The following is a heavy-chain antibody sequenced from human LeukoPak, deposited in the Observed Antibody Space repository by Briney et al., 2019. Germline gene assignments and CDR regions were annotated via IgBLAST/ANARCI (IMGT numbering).Heavy chain of an antibody. CDR3: ARVGYDSSGYHDAFDI. CDR1: GGSISSYY. CDR2: IYTSGST. Sequence: PSETLSLTCTVSGGSISSYYWSWIRQPAGKGLEWIGRIYTSGSTNHNPSLKSRVTMSVDTSKNQFSLKLSSVTAADTAVYYCARVGYDSSGYHDAFDIWGQGTMVTVSS. J-gene: IGHJ3*02. D-gene: IGHD3-22*01. V-gene: IGHV4-4*07.